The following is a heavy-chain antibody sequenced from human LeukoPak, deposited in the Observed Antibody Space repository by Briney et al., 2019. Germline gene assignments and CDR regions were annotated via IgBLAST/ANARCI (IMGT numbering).Heavy chain of an antibody. Sequence: SETLSLTCTVSGGSISSSSYYWGWIRQPPGKGLEWIGSIYYSGSTHYNPSLKSRVTISVDTSKNQFSLKLSSVTAADTAVYNCARLSGITMIVVVISDAFDIWGQGTMVTVSS. CDR2: IYYSGST. D-gene: IGHD3-22*01. CDR1: GGSISSSSYY. CDR3: ARLSGITMIVVVISDAFDI. V-gene: IGHV4-39*01. J-gene: IGHJ3*02.